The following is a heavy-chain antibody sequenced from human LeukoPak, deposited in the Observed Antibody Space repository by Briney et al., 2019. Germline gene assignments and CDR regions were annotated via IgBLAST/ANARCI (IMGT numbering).Heavy chain of an antibody. V-gene: IGHV4-30-4*01. Sequence: SQTLSLTCTVSGGSISSGDYYWSWIRQPPGKGLEWIGYIYYSGSTYYSPSLKSRVTISVDTSKNQFSLKLSSVTAADTAVYYCARDQATTYYYYGMDVWGQGTTVTVSS. D-gene: IGHD1-14*01. CDR2: IYYSGST. CDR1: GGSISSGDYY. J-gene: IGHJ6*02. CDR3: ARDQATTYYYYGMDV.